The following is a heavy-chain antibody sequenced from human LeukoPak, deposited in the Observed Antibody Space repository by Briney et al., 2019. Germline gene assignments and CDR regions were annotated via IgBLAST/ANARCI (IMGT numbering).Heavy chain of an antibody. J-gene: IGHJ4*02. CDR1: GFTFSSYA. D-gene: IGHD2-21*01. CDR2: ISKSDGST. Sequence: GGSLRLSCAAPGFTFSSYAMTWVRQAPGKGLAWVSSISKSDGSTYYADSVKGRFTISRDNSKNTVYLHMDSLRVEDTAIYYCARGALIPDFRGQGTLVTVSS. V-gene: IGHV3-23*01. CDR3: ARGALIPDF.